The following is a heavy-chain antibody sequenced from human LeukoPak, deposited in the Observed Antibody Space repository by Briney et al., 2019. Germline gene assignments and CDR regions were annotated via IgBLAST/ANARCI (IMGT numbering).Heavy chain of an antibody. V-gene: IGHV3-30-3*01. CDR3: ASEGEELLGAFDI. CDR2: ISYDGSNK. Sequence: GGXLXXSXAASGFTFSGSAXXWVRQAPGKXXXXXAVISYDGSNKYYADSVKGRFTISRDNSKNTLYLQMNSLRAEDTAVYYCASEGEELLGAFDIWGQGTMVTVSS. D-gene: IGHD1-26*01. J-gene: IGHJ3*02. CDR1: GFTFSGSA.